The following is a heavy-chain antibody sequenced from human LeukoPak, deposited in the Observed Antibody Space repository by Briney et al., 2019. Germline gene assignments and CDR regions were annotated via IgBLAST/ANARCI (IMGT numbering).Heavy chain of an antibody. Sequence: SETLSLTCAVYGGSFSGYYWSWIRQPAEKGLEWIGRIYTSGSTNYNPSLKSRVTMSVDTSKNQFSLKLSSVTAADTAVYFCARIDCISTNCYMDYWGQGTLVTVSS. CDR3: ARIDCISTNCYMDY. D-gene: IGHD2-2*02. J-gene: IGHJ4*02. V-gene: IGHV4-59*10. CDR2: IYTSGST. CDR1: GGSFSGYY.